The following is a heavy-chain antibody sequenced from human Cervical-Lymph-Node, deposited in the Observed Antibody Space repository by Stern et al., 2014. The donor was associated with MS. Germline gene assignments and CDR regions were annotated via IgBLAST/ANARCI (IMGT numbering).Heavy chain of an antibody. CDR3: ARDRPVGYGFMGFDY. D-gene: IGHD1-1*01. CDR2: INSDGSNT. CDR1: GFTFSSYY. V-gene: IGHV3-74*01. J-gene: IGHJ4*02. Sequence: EVQLEESGGGVVQPGGSLRLSCAASGFTFSSYYMHWVRQAPGKGLVWVSRINSDGSNTRDADSVKGRFTISSDNAKNIVYLQMNSLRAEDTAVYYCARDRPVGYGFMGFDYWGQGNVVTVSS.